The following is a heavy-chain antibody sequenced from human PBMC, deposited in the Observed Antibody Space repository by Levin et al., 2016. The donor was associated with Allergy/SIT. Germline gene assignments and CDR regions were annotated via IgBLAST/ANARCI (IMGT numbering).Heavy chain of an antibody. J-gene: IGHJ4*02. V-gene: IGHV4-34*01. D-gene: IGHD2-2*01. CDR1: GGSFSGYY. Sequence: SETLSLTCAVYGGSFSGYYWSWIRQPPGKGLEWIGEINHSGSTNYNPSLKSRVTISVDTSKNQFSLKLSSVTAADTAVYYCARLVPAAGGYWGQGTLVTVSS. CDR3: ARLVPAAGGY. CDR2: INHSGST.